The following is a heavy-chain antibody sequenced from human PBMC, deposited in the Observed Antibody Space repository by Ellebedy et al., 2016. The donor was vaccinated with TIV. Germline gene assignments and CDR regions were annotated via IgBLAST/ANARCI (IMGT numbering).Heavy chain of an antibody. D-gene: IGHD4-17*01. CDR3: ARPLRSTVTTSIYFDY. CDR2: IYYSGST. Sequence: SETLSLXCTVSGGSISSNSYFWVWIRQPPGKGLEWIGIIYYSGSTYYNPSLNSRVSISVDTSKNQFSLNLSSVTASDTAVYYCARPLRSTVTTSIYFDYWGQGTLVTVSS. CDR1: GGSISSNSYF. V-gene: IGHV4-39*01. J-gene: IGHJ4*02.